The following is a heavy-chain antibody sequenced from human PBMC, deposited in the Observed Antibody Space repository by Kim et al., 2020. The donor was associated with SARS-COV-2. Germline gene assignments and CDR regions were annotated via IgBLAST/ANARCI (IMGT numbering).Heavy chain of an antibody. V-gene: IGHV3-23*01. Sequence: GGSLRLSCVASGFTFSNYGMTWVRQAPGGGLEWVSGITGSGDITAYADSVTGRFTISRDNSKNTLYLQMSSLRAEDTAIYYCANPRQPDYWGQGTLVTVSS. CDR1: GFTFSNYG. CDR2: ITGSGDIT. D-gene: IGHD6-13*01. CDR3: ANPRQPDY. J-gene: IGHJ4*02.